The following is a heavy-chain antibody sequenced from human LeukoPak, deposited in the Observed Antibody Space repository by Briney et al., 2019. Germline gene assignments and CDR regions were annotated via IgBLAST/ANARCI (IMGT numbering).Heavy chain of an antibody. D-gene: IGHD3-22*01. V-gene: IGHV1-69*06. J-gene: IGHJ6*03. CDR3: ASWLSYYDSSGPPPKYYYYYMDV. CDR1: GGTFRSYA. Sequence: ASVKVSCKASGGTFRSYAISWVRQAPGQGLEWMGGIIPIFGTANYAQKFQGRVTITADKSTSTAYVEVSSLRSEDTAVYYCASWLSYYDSSGPPPKYYYYYMDVWGKGTTVTVSS. CDR2: IIPIFGTA.